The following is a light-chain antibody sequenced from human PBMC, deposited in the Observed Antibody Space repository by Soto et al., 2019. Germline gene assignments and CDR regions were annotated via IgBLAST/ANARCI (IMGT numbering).Light chain of an antibody. J-gene: IGKJ5*01. CDR2: DAY. CDR3: QQRHMWPIT. V-gene: IGKV3-11*01. Sequence: EFFFTHSPFTLSLSPGERSTLSFRSSQSFRGLLAWYQQKPGQAPRLLIYDAYNRATGIPPRFSGSGSGTDFTLTISSLEPEDSAVYYCQQRHMWPITFGQGTRLE. CDR1: QSFRGL.